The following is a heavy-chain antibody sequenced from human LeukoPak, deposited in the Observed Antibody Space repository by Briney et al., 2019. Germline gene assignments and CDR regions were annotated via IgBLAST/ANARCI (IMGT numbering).Heavy chain of an antibody. CDR3: VRGDSRDY. D-gene: IGHD3-22*01. V-gene: IGHV3-21*01. Sequence: GGSLRLSCAASGFTFSSYSMNWVRQAPGKGLEWVSSISGSSSYIYYADSMKGRFTISRDNAKKSLYLQMNSLRAEDTAVYYCVRGDSRDYWGQGTLVTVSS. J-gene: IGHJ4*02. CDR2: ISGSSSYI. CDR1: GFTFSSYS.